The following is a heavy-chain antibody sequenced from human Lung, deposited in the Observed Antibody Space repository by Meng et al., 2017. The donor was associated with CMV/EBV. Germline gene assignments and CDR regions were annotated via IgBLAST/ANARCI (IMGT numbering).Heavy chain of an antibody. CDR2: INPNSGGT. CDR3: ASPPVSEDIVVVPAYQY. CDR1: GYTFTGYY. Sequence: ASVKVSCKASGYTFTGYYMHWVRQDPGQGLEWMGWINPNSGGTNYAQKFQGRVTMTRDPSISPGYMELYRLRSDDPAVYYCASPPVSEDIVVVPAYQYWGQGXLVTVSS. D-gene: IGHD2-2*01. J-gene: IGHJ4*02. V-gene: IGHV1-2*02.